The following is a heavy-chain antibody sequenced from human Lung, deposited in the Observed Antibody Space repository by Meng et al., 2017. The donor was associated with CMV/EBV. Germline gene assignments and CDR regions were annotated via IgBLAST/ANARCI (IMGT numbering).Heavy chain of an antibody. D-gene: IGHD3-22*01. V-gene: IGHV5-51*01. Sequence: GEXXKISCKGSGYSFTSYWIGWVRQMPGKGLEWMGIIYPGDSDTRYSPSFQGQVTISADKSISTAYLQWSSLKASDTAMYYCARTVKYYYVSSGPDPWGQGTXVTVSS. CDR2: IYPGDSDT. CDR1: GYSFTSYW. CDR3: ARTVKYYYVSSGPDP. J-gene: IGHJ5*02.